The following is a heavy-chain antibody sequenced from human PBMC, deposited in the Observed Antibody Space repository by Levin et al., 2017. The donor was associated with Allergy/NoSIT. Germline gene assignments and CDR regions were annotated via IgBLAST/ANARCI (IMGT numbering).Heavy chain of an antibody. CDR2: IHYTGYT. CDR1: GGSISSYY. V-gene: IGHV4-59*08. D-gene: IGHD2-2*01. J-gene: IGHJ5*02. Sequence: SQTLSLTCTVSGGSISSYYWSWIRQSPGKRPEWIGYIHYTGYTNYSPSLKSRVTISLDTSKNQFSLKLTSVTAADTAVYSCARSAHVTVIPAAIFAFDPWGQGILVTVSP. CDR3: ARSAHVTVIPAAIFAFDP.